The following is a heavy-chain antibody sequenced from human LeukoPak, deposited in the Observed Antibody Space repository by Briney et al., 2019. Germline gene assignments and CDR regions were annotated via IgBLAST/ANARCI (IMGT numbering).Heavy chain of an antibody. CDR3: ARHIRVGGNYHFDY. J-gene: IGHJ4*02. Sequence: SETLSLTRTVSSDSISSTYWSWIRQSPGRRLEWIAYISYTGSTRYNPSLKSRVTMSIDTSENQISLRLTSVTAADTAVYYCARHIRVGGNYHFDYWDQGTPVTVSS. CDR2: ISYTGST. V-gene: IGHV4-59*08. D-gene: IGHD1-7*01. CDR1: SDSISSTY.